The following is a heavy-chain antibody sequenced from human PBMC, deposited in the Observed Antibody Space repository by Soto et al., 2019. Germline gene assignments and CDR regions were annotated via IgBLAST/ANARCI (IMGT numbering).Heavy chain of an antibody. CDR1: SFTFSNYG. CDR2: VWHAGINK. V-gene: IGHV3-33*01. J-gene: IGHJ6*02. D-gene: IGHD1-26*01. CDR3: ASDLVGASDSYGLDV. Sequence: PGGSLSLSCAASSFTFSNYGMHWVRQAPGKGLEWVAIVWHAGINKYYADSVRCRFIISRDNSKNRLYLQMNRLRAEDTAVYYCASDLVGASDSYGLDVWGQGPTVTVSS.